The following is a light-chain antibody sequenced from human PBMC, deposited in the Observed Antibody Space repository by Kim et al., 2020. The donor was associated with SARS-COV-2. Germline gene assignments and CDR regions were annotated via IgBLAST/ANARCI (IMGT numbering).Light chain of an antibody. CDR1: SKKVGDQG. Sequence: QTTQPTSTGNSKKVGDQGAAWLQHHQGHPPKLLSYRNNNRPSGISERLSASRAGNTASLTITGLQPEDEADYYCSAWDSGLSAWVFGGGTQLTVL. J-gene: IGLJ3*02. V-gene: IGLV10-54*01. CDR3: SAWDSGLSAWV. CDR2: RNN.